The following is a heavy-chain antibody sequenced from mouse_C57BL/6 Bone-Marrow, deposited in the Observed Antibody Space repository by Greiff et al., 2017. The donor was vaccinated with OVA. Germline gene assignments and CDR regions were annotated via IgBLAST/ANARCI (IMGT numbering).Heavy chain of an antibody. CDR3: ARRTGTSMDY. CDR2: IYPGDGDT. Sequence: VQLKESGPELVKPGASVKISCKASGYAFSSSWMHWVKQRPGKGLEWIGRIYPGDGDTNYNGKFKGKATLTADKSSSTAYMQLSSLTSEDSAVYFCARRTGTSMDYWGQGTSVTVSS. J-gene: IGHJ4*01. D-gene: IGHD4-1*01. V-gene: IGHV1-82*01. CDR1: GYAFSSSW.